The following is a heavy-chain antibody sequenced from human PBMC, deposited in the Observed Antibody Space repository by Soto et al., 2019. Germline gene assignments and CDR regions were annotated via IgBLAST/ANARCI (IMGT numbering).Heavy chain of an antibody. D-gene: IGHD4-17*01. CDR1: GYTFTSYD. CDR2: MNPNSGNT. Sequence: ASVKVSCKASGYTFTSYDINWVRQATGQGFEWMGWMNPNSGNTGYAQKFQGRVTMTRNTSISTAYMELSSLRSEDTAVYYCARSYGDYLEYYYYGMDVWGQGTTVTVSS. J-gene: IGHJ6*02. CDR3: ARSYGDYLEYYYYGMDV. V-gene: IGHV1-8*01.